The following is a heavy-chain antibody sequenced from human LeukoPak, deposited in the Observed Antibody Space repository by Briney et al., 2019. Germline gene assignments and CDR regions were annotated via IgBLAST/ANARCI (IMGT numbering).Heavy chain of an antibody. V-gene: IGHV3-21*01. Sequence: GGSLRLSCAASGFTFSSYSMNWVRQAPGKGLEWVSSISSSSSYIYYADSVKGRFTISRDNAKNSLYLQMNSLRAEDTAVCYCARQGATELAFDYWGQGTLVTVSS. CDR2: ISSSSSYI. D-gene: IGHD1-26*01. J-gene: IGHJ4*02. CDR1: GFTFSSYS. CDR3: ARQGATELAFDY.